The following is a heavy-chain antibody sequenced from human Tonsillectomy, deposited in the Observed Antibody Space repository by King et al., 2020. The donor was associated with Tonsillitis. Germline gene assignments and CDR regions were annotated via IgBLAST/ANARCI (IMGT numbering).Heavy chain of an antibody. J-gene: IGHJ4*01. D-gene: IGHD5-24*01. CDR1: GFTFSSYA. Sequence: VQLVESGGGLVQPGGSLRLSCSASGFTFSSYAMHWVRQAPGKGLEYVSAISSNGGSTYYADPGKGLFTTSRDNSKNTLYLQMSXLRAEDTAVYYCVKDLRPXXDGYQPFEPRWGXXTLVTVSS. CDR3: VKDLRPXXDGYQPFEPR. CDR2: ISSNGGST. V-gene: IGHV3-64D*06.